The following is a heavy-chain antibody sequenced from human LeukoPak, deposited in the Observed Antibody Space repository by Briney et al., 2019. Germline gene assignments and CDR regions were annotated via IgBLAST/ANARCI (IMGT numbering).Heavy chain of an antibody. D-gene: IGHD2-15*01. CDR2: ISGSGGST. J-gene: IGHJ4*02. CDR3: AKGIGGGSCADY. V-gene: IGHV3-23*01. Sequence: GGSLRLSCAASGFTFSSYAMGWVRQAPGKGLEWVSAISGSGGSTYYADSVKGRFTISRDNFKNTLYLQMNSLRAEDTAVYYCAKGIGGGSCADYWGQGTLVTVSS. CDR1: GFTFSSYA.